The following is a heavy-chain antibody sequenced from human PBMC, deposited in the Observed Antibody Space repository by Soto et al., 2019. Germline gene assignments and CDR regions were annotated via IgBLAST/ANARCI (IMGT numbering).Heavy chain of an antibody. D-gene: IGHD3-10*01. CDR2: IYHSGST. J-gene: IGHJ6*02. V-gene: IGHV4-4*02. Sequence: QVQLRESGPGLVKPSGTLSLTCAVSGGSISSNHWWNWVRQSPGKGLEWIGGIYHSGSTNDNSSLKRRITMSVDKSKNQFSLRLNSVTAADTATYFCARLPFGDNIDYYGMVVWGQGTTVTVSS. CDR1: GGSISSNHW. CDR3: ARLPFGDNIDYYGMVV.